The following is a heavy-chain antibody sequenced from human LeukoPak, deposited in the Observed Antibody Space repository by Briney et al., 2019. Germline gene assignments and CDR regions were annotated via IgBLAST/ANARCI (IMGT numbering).Heavy chain of an antibody. J-gene: IGHJ3*02. D-gene: IGHD5-12*01. CDR3: ARERYSGYDFDAFDM. CDR1: GFTFSRFA. CDR2: ITYNGGRT. V-gene: IGHV3-64*01. Sequence: PGGSLRLSCAASGFTFSRFAMHWVRQAPGKGLEYVSTITYNGGRTYYANSVKGRFTISGDNSKNTLYLQMGSLRAEDMAVYYCARERYSGYDFDAFDMWGQGTMVTVSS.